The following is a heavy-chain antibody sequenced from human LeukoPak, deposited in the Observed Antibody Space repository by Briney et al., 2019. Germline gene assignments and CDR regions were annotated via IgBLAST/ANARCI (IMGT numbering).Heavy chain of an antibody. V-gene: IGHV3-30*18. CDR1: GFTFSSYG. CDR2: ISYDGSNK. CDR3: AKDSRLSTNSEDFDY. Sequence: PGRSLRLSCAASGFTFSSYGMHWVRQAPGKGLEWVAVISYDGSNKYYADSVKGRFTISRDNSKNTLYLQMNSLRAEDTALYYCAKDSRLSTNSEDFDYWGQGTLVTVSS. J-gene: IGHJ4*02. D-gene: IGHD2-2*01.